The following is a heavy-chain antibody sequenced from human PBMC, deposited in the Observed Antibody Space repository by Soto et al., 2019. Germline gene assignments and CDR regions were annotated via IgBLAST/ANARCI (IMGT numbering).Heavy chain of an antibody. CDR2: ISYDGSNK. CDR1: GFTFSSYG. CDR3: AKDSGYSNYVWTRKPYYFDY. J-gene: IGHJ4*02. D-gene: IGHD4-4*01. Sequence: QVQLVESGGGVVQPGRSLRLSCAASGFTFSSYGMHWVRQAPGKGLEWVAVISYDGSNKYYADSVKGRFTISRDNSKNTLYLQMNSLRAEDTAVYYCAKDSGYSNYVWTRKPYYFDYWGQGTLVTVSS. V-gene: IGHV3-30*18.